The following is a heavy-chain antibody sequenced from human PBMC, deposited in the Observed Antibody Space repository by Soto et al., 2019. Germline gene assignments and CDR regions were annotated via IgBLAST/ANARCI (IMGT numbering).Heavy chain of an antibody. D-gene: IGHD3-10*01. Sequence: EVQLLESGGGLVQPGGSLRLSCVASGFTLSTYAMSLVRQAPGKGLEWVSGITGSGGSTYYADSVKGRFTISRDNSKSTVSLHMNSLRAEDTAVYYWVKHRGNRPGAFAIWGQGTMVTASS. J-gene: IGHJ3*02. V-gene: IGHV3-23*01. CDR2: ITGSGGST. CDR1: GFTLSTYA. CDR3: VKHRGNRPGAFAI.